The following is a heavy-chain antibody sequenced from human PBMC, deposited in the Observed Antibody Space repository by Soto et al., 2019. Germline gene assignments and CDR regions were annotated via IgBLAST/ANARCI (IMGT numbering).Heavy chain of an antibody. J-gene: IGHJ5*01. Sequence: GGSLRLSCAASGFTFRSYAMTWVRQAPGKGLEWVSSMGGSGRSTYYTDSVKGRFTISRDNSKSTLCLQMTSLRAEDTALYYCAKDLPGELLLTCFDSWGPGTLVTVSS. V-gene: IGHV3-23*01. D-gene: IGHD3-10*01. CDR1: GFTFRSYA. CDR3: AKDLPGELLLTCFDS. CDR2: MGGSGRST.